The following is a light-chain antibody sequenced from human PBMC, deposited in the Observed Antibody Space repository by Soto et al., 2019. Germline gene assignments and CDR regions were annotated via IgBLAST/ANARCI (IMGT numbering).Light chain of an antibody. CDR2: GAS. Sequence: DIQLTQSPSSLSASVGDRVTITCQASQDISYNLNWYQQTAGKAPQLLIYGASNLGNGVPSRFSGSGSGTHFTFTILSLQPQDVATYYCQQSHSVPRTFGQGTKLEIK. V-gene: IGKV1-33*01. CDR1: QDISYN. J-gene: IGKJ2*01. CDR3: QQSHSVPRT.